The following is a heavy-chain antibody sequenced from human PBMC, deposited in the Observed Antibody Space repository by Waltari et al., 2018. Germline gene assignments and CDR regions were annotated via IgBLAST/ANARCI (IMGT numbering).Heavy chain of an antibody. CDR2: IIPIFGTA. CDR1: GGTFSSYA. CDR3: AKSYYYDSSGYYPLAFYFDY. Sequence: QVQLVQSGAEVKKPGSSVKVSCKASGGTFSSYAISWVRQAPGQGLEWMGGIIPIFGTANYAQKFQGRVTITTDESTSTAYMELSSLRSEDTAVYYCAKSYYYDSSGYYPLAFYFDYWGQGTLVIVSS. V-gene: IGHV1-69*05. J-gene: IGHJ4*02. D-gene: IGHD3-22*01.